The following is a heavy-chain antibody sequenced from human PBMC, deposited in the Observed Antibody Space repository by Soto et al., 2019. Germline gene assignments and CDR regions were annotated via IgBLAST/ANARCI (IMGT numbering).Heavy chain of an antibody. D-gene: IGHD3-9*01. CDR1: GFTLSSYD. CDR2: IRGSGGAT. CDR3: AKARGDNAGYPAFDI. Sequence: EVQLLESGGGLVQPGGSLRLSCAASGFTLSSYDMGWVRQAPGRGLEWISLIRGSGGATFHADSVEGRLTISRDISKNTLYLQMNSLRAEDSAVYYCAKARGDNAGYPAFDIWGQGTMVTVSS. V-gene: IGHV3-23*01. J-gene: IGHJ3*02.